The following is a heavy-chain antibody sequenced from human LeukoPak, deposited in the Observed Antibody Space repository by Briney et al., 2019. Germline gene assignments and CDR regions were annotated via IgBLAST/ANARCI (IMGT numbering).Heavy chain of an antibody. V-gene: IGHV1-69*05. Sequence: ASVKVSCKASGGTFSSYAISWVRQAPGQGLEWMGGIIPIFGTANYAQKFQGRVTITTDESTSTAYMELSSLRSEDTAVYYCAMKLVGGGHYYYGMDVWGQGTTVTVSS. CDR2: IIPIFGTA. J-gene: IGHJ6*02. CDR1: GGTFSSYA. D-gene: IGHD2-2*01. CDR3: AMKLVGGGHYYYGMDV.